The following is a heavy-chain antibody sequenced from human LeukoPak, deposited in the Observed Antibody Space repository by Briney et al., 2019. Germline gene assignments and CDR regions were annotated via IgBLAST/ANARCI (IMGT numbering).Heavy chain of an antibody. J-gene: IGHJ4*02. CDR2: VHGGGNTI. Sequence: GGSLRLSCAASGFTFSDYWMHWVRRGPGEGLVWVSGVHGGGNTINYADSVKGRFTISRDNAKNTLYLQMNSLRAEDTSVYYCAATIDYGGYDYWGQGTLVTVSS. V-gene: IGHV3-74*01. D-gene: IGHD4-23*01. CDR1: GFTFSDYW. CDR3: AATIDYGGYDY.